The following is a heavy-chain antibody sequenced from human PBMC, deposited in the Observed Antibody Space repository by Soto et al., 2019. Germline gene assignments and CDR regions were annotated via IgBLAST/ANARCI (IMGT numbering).Heavy chain of an antibody. V-gene: IGHV3-23*01. CDR3: AKLPSSGLYYFDC. J-gene: IGHJ4*02. Sequence: ELQLLESGGGLVQPGGSLKLSCAASGFTFSNYAMNWVRQAPGKGLEWVSGIVGSGASTNYADSVKGRFTISRDNSKNTLYMHMNGLRAEDTATYYCAKLPSSGLYYFDCWGQGTPVTVSS. D-gene: IGHD3-22*01. CDR1: GFTFSNYA. CDR2: IVGSGAST.